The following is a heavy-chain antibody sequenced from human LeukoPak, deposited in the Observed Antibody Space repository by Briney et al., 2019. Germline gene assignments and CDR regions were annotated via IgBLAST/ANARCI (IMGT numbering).Heavy chain of an antibody. Sequence: SETLSLTCAVYGGSFSGYYWSWIRQPPGKGLEWIGEINHSGSTNYNPSLKSRVTISVDTSKNQFSLKLSSVTAADTAVYYCARYRNCGSDCYDAFDIWGQGTIVTVSS. D-gene: IGHD2-21*02. CDR2: INHSGST. CDR3: ARYRNCGSDCYDAFDI. V-gene: IGHV4-34*01. CDR1: GGSFSGYY. J-gene: IGHJ3*02.